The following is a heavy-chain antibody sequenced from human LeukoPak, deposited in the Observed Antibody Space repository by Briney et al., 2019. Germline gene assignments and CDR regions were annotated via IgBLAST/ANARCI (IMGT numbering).Heavy chain of an antibody. V-gene: IGHV4-34*01. CDR2: INHSGST. D-gene: IGHD5-18*01. J-gene: IGHJ4*02. CDR3: ADRRRYSYGLDY. Sequence: PSETLSLTCTVSGGSISSYYWSWIRQPPGKGLEWIGEINHSGSTNYNPSLKSRVTISVDTSKNQFSLKLSSVTAADTAVYYCADRRRYSYGLDYWGQGTLVTVSS. CDR1: GGSISSYY.